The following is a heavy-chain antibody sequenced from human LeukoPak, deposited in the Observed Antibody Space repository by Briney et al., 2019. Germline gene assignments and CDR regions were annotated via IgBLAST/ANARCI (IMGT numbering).Heavy chain of an antibody. CDR1: GYTFTSYG. V-gene: IGHV1-18*01. Sequence: ASVKVSCKASGYTFTSYGISWVRQAPGQGLEWMGWISAYNGNTNYAQKLQGRVTITADKSTSTAYMELSSLRSEDTAVYYCARDKLGSSSWYGATHPRAYYFDYWGQGTLVTVSS. D-gene: IGHD6-13*01. CDR2: ISAYNGNT. CDR3: ARDKLGSSSWYGATHPRAYYFDY. J-gene: IGHJ4*02.